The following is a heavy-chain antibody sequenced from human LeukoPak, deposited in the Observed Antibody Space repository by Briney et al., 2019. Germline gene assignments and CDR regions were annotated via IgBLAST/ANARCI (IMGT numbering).Heavy chain of an antibody. J-gene: IGHJ4*02. CDR1: GGSISSGSYY. V-gene: IGHV4-61*02. Sequence: SETLSLTCTVSGGSISSGSYYWSWIRQPAGKGLEWIGRIYTSGSTNYNPSLKSRVTISVDTSKNQFSLKLSSVTAADTAVYYCARGAYYYGSGKIFDYWGQGTLVTVSS. D-gene: IGHD3-10*01. CDR3: ARGAYYYGSGKIFDY. CDR2: IYTSGST.